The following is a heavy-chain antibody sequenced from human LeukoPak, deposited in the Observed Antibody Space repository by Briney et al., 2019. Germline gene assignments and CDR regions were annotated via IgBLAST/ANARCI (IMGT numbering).Heavy chain of an antibody. Sequence: SETLSLTCTVSGYSISSGYYWGWIRQPPGKGLEWIGSIYHSGSTYYNPSLKSRVTISVDTSKNQFSLKLSSVTAADTAVYYCARRSPYYYDSSGYYLWGQGTLVTVSS. CDR1: GYSISSGYY. CDR2: IYHSGST. D-gene: IGHD3-22*01. V-gene: IGHV4-38-2*02. CDR3: ARRSPYYYDSSGYYL. J-gene: IGHJ4*02.